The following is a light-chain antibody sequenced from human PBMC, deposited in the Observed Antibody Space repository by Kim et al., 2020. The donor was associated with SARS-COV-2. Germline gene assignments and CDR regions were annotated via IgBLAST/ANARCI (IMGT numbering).Light chain of an antibody. CDR2: ASS. CDR3: LQDSNFPYA. J-gene: IGKJ2*01. CDR1: RGIRND. V-gene: IGKV1-6*01. Sequence: GDRVTITCRASRGIRNDLSWYQQRPGQAPKLLISASSTLQSGVPSRFIGSGSGTDFVLTISSLQPEDGATYYCLQDSNFPYAFGQGTKL.